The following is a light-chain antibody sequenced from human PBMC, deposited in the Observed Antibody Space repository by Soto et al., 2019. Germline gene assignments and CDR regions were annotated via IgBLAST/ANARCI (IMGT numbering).Light chain of an antibody. CDR2: LAS. J-gene: IGKJ1*01. CDR3: QQYGSSPWT. Sequence: EIVLTQSAGILSLSPGERATLSYRASQSITNNYLAWYQQKPGQAPRLLIYLASNRAAGIPDRFSGSGSGADFTLTIKRLEPEDCAVYHCQQYGSSPWTFGQGTKVDIK. V-gene: IGKV3-20*01. CDR1: QSITNNY.